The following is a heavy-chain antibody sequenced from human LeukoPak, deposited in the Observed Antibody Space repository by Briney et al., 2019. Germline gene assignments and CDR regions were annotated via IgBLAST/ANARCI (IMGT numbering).Heavy chain of an antibody. CDR2: FDPEDGET. Sequence: ASVKVSCKVSGYTLTELSMHWVRQAPGKGLEWMGGFDPEDGETIYAQKFQGRVTMTEDTSTDTAYMELSSLRSEDTAVYYCATTPVPYSSGWYANDYWGQGTLVTVSS. J-gene: IGHJ4*02. CDR1: GYTLTELS. D-gene: IGHD6-19*01. V-gene: IGHV1-24*01. CDR3: ATTPVPYSSGWYANDY.